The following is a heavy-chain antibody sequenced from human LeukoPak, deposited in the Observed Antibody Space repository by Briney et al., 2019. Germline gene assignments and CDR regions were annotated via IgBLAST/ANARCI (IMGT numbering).Heavy chain of an antibody. V-gene: IGHV4-34*01. J-gene: IGHJ6*02. CDR2: INRSGST. D-gene: IGHD3-22*01. CDR3: ARRSGFYYYYGMDV. Sequence: SETLSLTCAVYGGSFSGYYWSWIRQPPGKGLEWIGEINRSGSTNYNPSLKSRVTISVDTSKNQFSLKLSSVTAADTAVYYCARRSGFYYYYGMDVWGQGTTVTVSS. CDR1: GGSFSGYY.